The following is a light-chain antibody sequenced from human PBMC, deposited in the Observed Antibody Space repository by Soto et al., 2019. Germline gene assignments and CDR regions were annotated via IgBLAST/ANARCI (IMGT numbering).Light chain of an antibody. J-gene: IGKJ1*01. CDR1: QSVSSN. CDR2: GAS. CDR3: QQYNTWLPGT. Sequence: EIVMTQSPATLSVSPGERATLSCRASQSVSSNLAWYQQKPGQAPRLLIYGASTRATGIPARFSGSGSGTEFTLTISSLQSAYFAVYYCQQYNTWLPGTSGKGTKVEIE. V-gene: IGKV3-15*01.